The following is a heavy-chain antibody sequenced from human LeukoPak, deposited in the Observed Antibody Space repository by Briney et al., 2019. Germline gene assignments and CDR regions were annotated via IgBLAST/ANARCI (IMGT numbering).Heavy chain of an antibody. Sequence: ASVKVSCKASGYTFTGYGISWVRQAPGQGLEWMGWISAYNGNTNYAQKLQGRVTMTTDTSTSTAYMELRSLRSDDTAVYYCARDRSLELLWFGEASDYWGQGTLVTASS. V-gene: IGHV1-18*01. D-gene: IGHD3-10*01. CDR3: ARDRSLELLWFGEASDY. CDR1: GYTFTGYG. J-gene: IGHJ4*02. CDR2: ISAYNGNT.